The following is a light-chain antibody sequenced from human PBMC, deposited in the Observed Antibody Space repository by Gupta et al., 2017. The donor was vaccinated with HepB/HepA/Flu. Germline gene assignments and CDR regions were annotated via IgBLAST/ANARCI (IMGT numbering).Light chain of an antibody. CDR2: DAS. J-gene: IGKJ4*01. CDR3: QQYETFPMT. V-gene: IGKV1-33*01. Sequence: DIQMTQSPSSLSASIGDRVSFTCQASQGISHFLTWYQQKPGKAPRVIIYDASTLQTGVPLRFSGSGSGTHFTFTITSLQPEDVATYYCQQYETFPMTFGGGTRVDIK. CDR1: QGISHF.